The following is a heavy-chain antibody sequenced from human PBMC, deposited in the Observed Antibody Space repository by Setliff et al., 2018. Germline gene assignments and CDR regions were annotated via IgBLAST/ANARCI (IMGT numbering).Heavy chain of an antibody. CDR3: ARVGSWGSVDC. Sequence: PSETLSLTCTVSGGSVGSDFSYWTWIRQPAGKGLEWIGSIYYSRTTYYNPSLKSRVTILGDTSKNQFSLKLTSVTAADTAVYYCARVGSWGSVDCWGQGTLVTVSS. D-gene: IGHD7-27*01. V-gene: IGHV4-61*10. J-gene: IGHJ4*02. CDR2: IYYSRTT. CDR1: GGSVGSDFSY.